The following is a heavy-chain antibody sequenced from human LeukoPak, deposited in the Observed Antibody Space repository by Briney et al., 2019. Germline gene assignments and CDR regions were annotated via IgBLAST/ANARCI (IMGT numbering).Heavy chain of an antibody. V-gene: IGHV1-8*03. CDR2: MNPNSGNT. D-gene: IGHD3-3*01. Sequence: ASVKVSCKASGYTFTSYDINWVRQATGQGLEWMGWMNPNSGNTGYAQKFQGRVTITMNTSISTAYMELSSLRSEDTAVYYCARTYDFWSGYYPFDYWGQGTLVTVSS. CDR3: ARTYDFWSGYYPFDY. CDR1: GYTFTSYD. J-gene: IGHJ4*02.